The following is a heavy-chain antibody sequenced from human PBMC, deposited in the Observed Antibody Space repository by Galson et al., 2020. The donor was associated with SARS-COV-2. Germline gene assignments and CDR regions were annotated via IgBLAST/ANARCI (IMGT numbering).Heavy chain of an antibody. D-gene: IGHD3-3*01. J-gene: IGHJ6*03. CDR3: AKDSSDMDG. CDR2: ITGSGGST. Sequence: GESLKISCAASGFTFSSYAMTWVRQAPGMGLEWVSSITGSGGSTYYADSVKGRFTISRDNSKDTVYLQMNSLRAEDAAVYYRAKDSSDMDGWGKGTTVTGSS. V-gene: IGHV3-23*01. CDR1: GFTFSSYA.